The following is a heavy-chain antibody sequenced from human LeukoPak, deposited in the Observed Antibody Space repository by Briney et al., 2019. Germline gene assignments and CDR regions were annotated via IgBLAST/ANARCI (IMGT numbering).Heavy chain of an antibody. Sequence: GGSLRLSCAASGFTFSSYSMNWVRQAPGKGLEWVSSISSSSSYIYYADSVKGRFTISRDNAKNSLYLQMTSLRAEDTAVYYCARVSSVGAVYYFDYWGQGTLVTVSS. CDR1: GFTFSSYS. V-gene: IGHV3-21*01. CDR2: ISSSSSYI. J-gene: IGHJ4*02. D-gene: IGHD1-26*01. CDR3: ARVSSVGAVYYFDY.